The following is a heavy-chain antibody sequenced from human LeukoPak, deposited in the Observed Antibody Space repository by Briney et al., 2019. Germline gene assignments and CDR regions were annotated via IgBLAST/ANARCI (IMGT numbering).Heavy chain of an antibody. V-gene: IGHV7-4-1*02. CDR1: GYTFTNYG. D-gene: IGHD5-18*01. CDR3: ARGEGETAMFTSFDY. J-gene: IGHJ4*02. CDR2: INTNTGNP. Sequence: ASVKVSCKASGYTFTNYGLNWVRQAPGQGLEWMGWINTNTGNPTYAQGFTGRFVFSLDTSVSTAYLQISSLKADDTAVYYCARGEGETAMFTSFDYWGQGTLVTVSS.